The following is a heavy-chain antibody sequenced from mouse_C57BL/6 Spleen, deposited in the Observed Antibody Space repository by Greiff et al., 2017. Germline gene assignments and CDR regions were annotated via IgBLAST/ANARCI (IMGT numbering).Heavy chain of an antibody. V-gene: IGHV1-53*01. CDR2: FNPSNDGT. CDR3: AIGSSNYSFDY. J-gene: IGHJ2*01. Sequence: VQLQQPGTELVKPGASVKLSCKASGYTFTSYWMHWVKQRPGQGLEWIGNFNPSNDGTNYNEKFKSKATLTVAKSSSTVYLQLSRLTSEDSAVCYCAIGSSNYSFDYGGQGTTLTVSS. D-gene: IGHD2-5*01. CDR1: GYTFTSYW.